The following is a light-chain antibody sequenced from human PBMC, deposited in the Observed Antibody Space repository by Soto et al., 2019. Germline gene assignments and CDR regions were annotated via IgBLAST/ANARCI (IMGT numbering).Light chain of an antibody. Sequence: EIVLPQSPGALSLSPGERATLSCRASQSLTSRLLAWYQQTPGQAPRLLIYGASNRATGVPDRFSGSGSGADFTLTSSNLEPEDFAVYYCQKYGTSITFVGGTKVEIK. CDR1: QSLTSRL. CDR2: GAS. CDR3: QKYGTSIT. V-gene: IGKV3-20*01. J-gene: IGKJ4*01.